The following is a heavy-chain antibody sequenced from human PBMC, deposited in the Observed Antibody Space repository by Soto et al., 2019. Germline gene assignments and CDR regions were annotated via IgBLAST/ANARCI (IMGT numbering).Heavy chain of an antibody. CDR3: ARDVVRSSGGDS. D-gene: IGHD2-15*01. J-gene: IGHJ4*02. CDR1: GGTFSTSS. Sequence: QVQLVQSGAEVKEPGTSVKVSCKASGGTFSTSSFVWVRQGPEQGLEWMGGIIPIFSKTNVAQKFQGRVTFTADESTRTAYMELSSLRSEDTAIYYCARDVVRSSGGDSWGQGTLVTVSS. CDR2: IIPIFSKT. V-gene: IGHV1-69*01.